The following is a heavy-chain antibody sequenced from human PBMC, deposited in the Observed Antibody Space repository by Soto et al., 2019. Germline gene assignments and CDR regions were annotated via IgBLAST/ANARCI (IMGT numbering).Heavy chain of an antibody. CDR2: TYYNGDT. J-gene: IGHJ4*02. CDR3: ARGPAYINGWRTFDL. CDR1: DDSFRGAEYY. D-gene: IGHD6-19*01. V-gene: IGHV4-61*08. Sequence: LETLSLTCTVSDDSFRGAEYYWSWIRQPLGKGPEWIGYTYYNGDTKYNPTLRSRVTMSEDTSKNQFSLRLSSVTAADTAVYFCARGPAYINGWRTFDLWGRGILVTVSS.